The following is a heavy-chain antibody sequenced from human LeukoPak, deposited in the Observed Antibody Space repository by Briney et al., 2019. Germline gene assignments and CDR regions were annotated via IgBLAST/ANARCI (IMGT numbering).Heavy chain of an antibody. CDR3: AKAHHGDYFFYFDY. CDR2: ISGSGGST. J-gene: IGHJ4*02. D-gene: IGHD4-17*01. V-gene: IGHV3-23*01. Sequence: GGSLRLSCTASGFTFGDYAMSWVRQAPGKGLEWVSAISGSGGSTYYADSVKGRFTISRDNSKNTLYLQMNSLRAEDTAVYYCAKAHHGDYFFYFDYWGQGTLVTVSS. CDR1: GFTFGDYA.